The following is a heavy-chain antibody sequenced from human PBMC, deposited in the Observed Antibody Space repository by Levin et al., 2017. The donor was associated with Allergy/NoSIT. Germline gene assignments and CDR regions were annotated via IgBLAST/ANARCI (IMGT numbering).Heavy chain of an antibody. CDR1: GFTSSDHF. CDR3: AIVGRIEVTGTVLDH. Sequence: GESLKISCAGSGFTSSDHFMTWIRQAPGKGLEWISYIGYSSNYTKYADSVKGRFTISRDSAKNSLYLQMNSLTAEDTAVYYCAIVGRIEVTGTVLDHWGQGTLVTVSS. CDR2: IGYSSNYT. J-gene: IGHJ4*02. D-gene: IGHD6-19*01. V-gene: IGHV3-11*03.